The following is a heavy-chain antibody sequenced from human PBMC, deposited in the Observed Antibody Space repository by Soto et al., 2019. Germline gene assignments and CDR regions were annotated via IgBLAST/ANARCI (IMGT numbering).Heavy chain of an antibody. Sequence: GESLKISCAASGFTFSSYSMNWVRQAPGKGLEWVSSISSSSSYIYYADSVKGRFTISRDNAKNSLYLQMNSLRAEDTAVYYCATTSRLDYGDYVDPNYFDYWGQGTLVTVSS. D-gene: IGHD4-17*01. CDR1: GFTFSSYS. V-gene: IGHV3-21*01. CDR3: ATTSRLDYGDYVDPNYFDY. CDR2: ISSSSSYI. J-gene: IGHJ4*02.